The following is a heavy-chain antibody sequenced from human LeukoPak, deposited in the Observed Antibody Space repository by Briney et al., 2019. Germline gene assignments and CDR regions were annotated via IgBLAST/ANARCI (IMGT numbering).Heavy chain of an antibody. CDR2: IRYDGSNK. J-gene: IGHJ4*02. CDR1: GFTFSSYG. Sequence: PGGSLRLSCAASGFTFSSYGMHWVRQAPGKGLEWVAFIRYDGSNKYYTDSVKGRFTISRDNSKNTLYLQMNSLRAEDTAVYYCAKDQYSSSYYFDYWGLGTLVTVSS. V-gene: IGHV3-30*02. D-gene: IGHD6-6*01. CDR3: AKDQYSSSYYFDY.